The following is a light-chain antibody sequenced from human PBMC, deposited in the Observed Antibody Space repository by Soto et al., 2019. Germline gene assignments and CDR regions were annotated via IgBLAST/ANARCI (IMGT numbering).Light chain of an antibody. CDR3: SSYEGSNMGV. J-gene: IGLJ1*01. Sequence: QSALTQPPSASGSPGQSVTISCTGTSSDVGGYKFVSWYQQHPGKAPKLIIYEVTQRPSGVPDRFSGSKSGNTASLTVSGLQAEDDADYYCSSYEGSNMGVFGTGTKVTVL. CDR2: EVT. V-gene: IGLV2-8*01. CDR1: SSDVGGYKF.